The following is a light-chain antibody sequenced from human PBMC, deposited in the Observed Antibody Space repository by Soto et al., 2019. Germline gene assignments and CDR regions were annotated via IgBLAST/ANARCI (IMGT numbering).Light chain of an antibody. CDR1: SSDVGGYNY. Sequence: LTQPHSVSGSPGKTITISCTGTSSDVGGYNYVSWYQQHPGKAPKLMIYEVSNRPSGVSNRFSGSKSGNTASLTISGLQAEDEADYYCNSYASSGTLVFGTGTKVTVL. J-gene: IGLJ1*01. CDR2: EVS. CDR3: NSYASSGTLV. V-gene: IGLV2-14*01.